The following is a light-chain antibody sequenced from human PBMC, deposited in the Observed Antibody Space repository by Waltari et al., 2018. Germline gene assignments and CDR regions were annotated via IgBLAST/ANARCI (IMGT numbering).Light chain of an antibody. CDR2: DAS. Sequence: EIVLAQSPGTLSLCPGERATLACRASQSVIRSLAWYQQKPGQAPRLLIYDASSRATGIPDRFRGIGSETDFIFNISRLEPEDFAVYYCQNYVRLPATFGQGTKVEIK. J-gene: IGKJ1*01. CDR1: QSVIRS. V-gene: IGKV3-20*01. CDR3: QNYVRLPAT.